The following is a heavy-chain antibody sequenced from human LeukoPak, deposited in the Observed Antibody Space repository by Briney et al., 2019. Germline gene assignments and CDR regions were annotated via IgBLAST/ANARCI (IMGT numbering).Heavy chain of an antibody. D-gene: IGHD6-13*01. CDR2: IYTSGST. CDR1: GGSINSYY. CDR3: ARHARAAGPSYFDY. Sequence: SETLSLTCTVSGGSINSYYWSWIRQPPGKGLEWIAYIYTSGSTNYNPSLKSRVTISVDTSKNQFSLKLSSVTAADTAVYYCARHARAAGPSYFDYWGQGTLVTVSS. J-gene: IGHJ4*02. V-gene: IGHV4-4*09.